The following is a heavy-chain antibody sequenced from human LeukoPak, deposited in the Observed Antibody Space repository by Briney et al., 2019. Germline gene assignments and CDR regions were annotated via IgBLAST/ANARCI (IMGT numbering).Heavy chain of an antibody. CDR3: AKGSYYDSSGSFYFDY. CDR2: ISGSGDNT. V-gene: IGHV3-23*01. Sequence: GGSLRLSCAASGFTFSSYAMSWVRQAPGKGLEWVSGISGSGDNTYYADTVKGRFTISRDNSKNTLYVQVNSLGTEDTAAYYCAKGSYYDSSGSFYFDYWGQGTLVTVSS. J-gene: IGHJ4*02. CDR1: GFTFSSYA. D-gene: IGHD3-22*01.